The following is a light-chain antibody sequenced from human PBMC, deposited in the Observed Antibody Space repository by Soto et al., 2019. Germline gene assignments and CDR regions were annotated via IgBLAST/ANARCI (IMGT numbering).Light chain of an antibody. CDR3: QQRINWPPLT. J-gene: IGKJ4*01. Sequence: EIVLTQSPATLSLSPGERATLSCRASQSVSYYLAWYQQKPGQAPRLLIYDASNRATGIPARFSGSGSGTDFTVTISSLEPEDFAVYYCQQRINWPPLTFGGGTKVEIK. CDR1: QSVSYY. CDR2: DAS. V-gene: IGKV3-11*01.